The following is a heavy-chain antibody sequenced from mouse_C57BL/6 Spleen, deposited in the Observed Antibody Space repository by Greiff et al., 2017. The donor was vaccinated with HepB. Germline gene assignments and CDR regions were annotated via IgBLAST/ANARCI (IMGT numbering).Heavy chain of an antibody. V-gene: IGHV1-62-2*01. CDR1: GYTFTEYT. Sequence: QVQLQQSGAELVKPGASVKLSCKASGYTFTEYTIHWVKQRSGQGLEWIGWFYPGSGSIKYNEKFKDKATLTADKSSSTVYMELSRLTSEDSAVYFCARHEEEALSQHYYGSSYGWFAYWGQGTLVTVSA. CDR3: ARHEEEALSQHYYGSSYGWFAY. J-gene: IGHJ3*01. CDR2: FYPGSGSI. D-gene: IGHD1-1*01.